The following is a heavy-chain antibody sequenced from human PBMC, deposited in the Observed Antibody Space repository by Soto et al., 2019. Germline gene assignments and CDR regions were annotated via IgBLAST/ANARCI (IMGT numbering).Heavy chain of an antibody. Sequence: EVQLVESGGGLVQPGGSLRLSCAASGFTFSNSWMSWVRQAPGEGLEWVANINKDGSEGYYVGSVEGRFTISRDNAENSLFLQMNSLRVEDTAVYYCARDADGYEIWGQGTLVTVSS. CDR2: INKDGSEG. V-gene: IGHV3-7*01. CDR1: GFTFSNSW. D-gene: IGHD5-12*01. CDR3: ARDADGYEI. J-gene: IGHJ4*02.